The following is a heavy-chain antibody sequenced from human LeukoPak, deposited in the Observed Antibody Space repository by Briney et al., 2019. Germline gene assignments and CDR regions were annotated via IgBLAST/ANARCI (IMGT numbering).Heavy chain of an antibody. Sequence: SETLSLTCAVYGGSFSGYYWSWIRQPPGKGLEWIGEINHSGSTNYNPSLKSRVTISVDTSKNQFSLKLSSVTAADTAVYYCARAYCGGDCFAFDIWGQGTMVTVSS. J-gene: IGHJ3*02. CDR1: GGSFSGYY. V-gene: IGHV4-34*01. CDR3: ARAYCGGDCFAFDI. CDR2: INHSGST. D-gene: IGHD2-21*02.